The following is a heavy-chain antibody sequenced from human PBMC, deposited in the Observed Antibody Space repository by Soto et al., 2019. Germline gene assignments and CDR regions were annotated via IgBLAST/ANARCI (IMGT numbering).Heavy chain of an antibody. CDR2: ISDNGGTT. Sequence: PGGSLRLSCAASEFTFSNYAMSWVRQAPGKGLEWVSSISDNGGTTYYADSVKGRFTIPRDNSKNTLYLQMNSLRAEDTAVYYCANDPQPVIVYIDYWGQGTQVTVSS. D-gene: IGHD6-13*01. CDR3: ANDPQPVIVYIDY. J-gene: IGHJ4*02. CDR1: EFTFSNYA. V-gene: IGHV3-23*01.